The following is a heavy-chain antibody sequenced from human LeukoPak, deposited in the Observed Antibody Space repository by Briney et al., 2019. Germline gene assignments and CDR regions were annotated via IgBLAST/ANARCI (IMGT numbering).Heavy chain of an antibody. V-gene: IGHV4-4*07. Sequence: SETLSLTCTVAGGSISSYYWSWIRQPGGKGLEWIGRIYTSGSTNYNPSLKSRVTMSVETSKNQFSLKLTPVTAAHPAVYYCAGPSWGLLPIDYWGQGTLVHVPS. J-gene: IGHJ4*02. D-gene: IGHD1-26*01. CDR2: IYTSGST. CDR1: GGSISSYY. CDR3: AGPSWGLLPIDY.